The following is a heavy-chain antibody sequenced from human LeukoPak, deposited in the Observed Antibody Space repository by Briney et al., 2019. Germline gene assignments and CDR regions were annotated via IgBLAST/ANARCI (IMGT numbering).Heavy chain of an antibody. Sequence: PGGSLRLSCAASGLTFSSAWMTWVRQAPGKGPEGVANINGDGSERYYVASVKGRFTISRDNAKNSLYLQMNSLRAEDTAVYYCTRDFGWQQFDYWGQGTLVTVSS. CDR1: GLTFSSAW. D-gene: IGHD5-24*01. CDR2: INGDGSER. CDR3: TRDFGWQQFDY. V-gene: IGHV3-7*01. J-gene: IGHJ4*02.